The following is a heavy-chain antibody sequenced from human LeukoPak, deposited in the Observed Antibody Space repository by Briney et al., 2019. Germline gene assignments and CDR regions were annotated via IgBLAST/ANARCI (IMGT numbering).Heavy chain of an antibody. CDR3: ARAGLYNKGFDY. CDR1: GYSSSTYW. J-gene: IGHJ4*02. CDR2: IYPGDSDT. Sequence: GQSLHISCKGSGYSSSTYWIAWVRQKPGRGLEWMGIIYPGDSDTRYSPSFQGQVTISVDKSSSTAYLQWSSLKASDTAMYFCARAGLYNKGFDYWGLGTLVTVSS. V-gene: IGHV5-51*01. D-gene: IGHD1-14*01.